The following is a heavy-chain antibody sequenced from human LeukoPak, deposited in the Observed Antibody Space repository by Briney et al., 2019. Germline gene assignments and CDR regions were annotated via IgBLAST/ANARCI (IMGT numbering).Heavy chain of an antibody. Sequence: ASVKVSCKASGYTFTSYAMNWVRQAPGQGLEWMGWISAYNGNTNYAQKLQGRVTMTTDTSTSTAYMELRSLRSDDTAVYYCARDQYYDYVWGSYRYTFYYYYYMDVWGKGTTVTVSS. V-gene: IGHV1-18*01. CDR2: ISAYNGNT. CDR3: ARDQYYDYVWGSYRYTFYYYYYMDV. J-gene: IGHJ6*03. D-gene: IGHD3-16*02. CDR1: GYTFTSYA.